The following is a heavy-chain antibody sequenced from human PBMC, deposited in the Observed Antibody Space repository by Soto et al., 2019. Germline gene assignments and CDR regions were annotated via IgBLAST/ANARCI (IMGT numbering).Heavy chain of an antibody. D-gene: IGHD3-3*01. CDR2: IIPILGTT. V-gene: IGHV1-69*01. CDR3: ARDWRPYDNGMDV. Sequence: QVQLVQSGAEVKKPGSSVKLSCKASGGTISSHAISWVRQAPGQGLEWMGGIIPILGTTNYAQKFQGRVTITADESMSTVYMELSSLRFEDTAVHYCARDWRPYDNGMDVWGQGTTVTVS. J-gene: IGHJ6*02. CDR1: GGTISSHA.